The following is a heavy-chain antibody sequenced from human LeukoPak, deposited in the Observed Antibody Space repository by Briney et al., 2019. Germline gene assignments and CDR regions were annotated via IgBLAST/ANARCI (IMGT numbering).Heavy chain of an antibody. CDR3: ARQPSIAAAGYFDY. CDR1: GGSISSYY. D-gene: IGHD6-13*01. V-gene: IGHV4-59*08. CDR2: IYYSGST. J-gene: IGHJ4*02. Sequence: PSETLSLTCTVSGGSISSYYWSWLRQPPGKGLEGIGYIYYSGSTNYNPSLKSRVTISVDTSKNQFSLKLSSVTAADTAVYYCARQPSIAAAGYFDYWGQGTLVTVSS.